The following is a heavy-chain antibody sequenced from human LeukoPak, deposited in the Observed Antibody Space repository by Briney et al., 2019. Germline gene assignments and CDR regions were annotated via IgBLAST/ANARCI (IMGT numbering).Heavy chain of an antibody. Sequence: SETLSLTCSVSGSSINNYSWSWIRQSPGRGLEWIGFYYSGSPNYNPSLKSRVTISVDTSNNRFSLKVTSVTAADTAVYYCARGTDMTPISGYYSFVYWGQGTLVSVSS. J-gene: IGHJ4*02. CDR1: GSSINNYS. D-gene: IGHD5-12*01. CDR2: YYSGSP. V-gene: IGHV4-59*12. CDR3: ARGTDMTPISGYYSFVY.